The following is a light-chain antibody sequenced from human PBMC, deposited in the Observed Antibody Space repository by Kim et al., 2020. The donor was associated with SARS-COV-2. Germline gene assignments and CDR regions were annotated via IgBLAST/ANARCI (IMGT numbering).Light chain of an antibody. J-gene: IGLJ3*02. Sequence: SSELTQDPAVSVALGQTVKITCQGDSLRKYYATWYQQKPGQAPVRVFYGKDNRPSGIPDRFSGSSSGNTASLTIAGAQAEDEADYYCNSWDSSGDHWVFGGGTRLTVL. V-gene: IGLV3-19*02. CDR2: GKD. CDR3: NSWDSSGDHWV. CDR1: SLRKYY.